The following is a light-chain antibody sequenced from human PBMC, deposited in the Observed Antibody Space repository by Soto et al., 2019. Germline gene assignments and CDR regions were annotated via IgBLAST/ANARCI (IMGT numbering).Light chain of an antibody. CDR1: SSDGGGYNS. V-gene: IGLV2-8*01. Sequence: QSALTQPPSASGSPGQSVTISCTGTSSDGGGYNSVSWYQQHPGKAPKLVIYEVSKRPSGVPDRFSGSKSGNTASLIASGLQAEDEADYYCSSYAGSNNFVFGGGTKLTVL. CDR2: EVS. CDR3: SSYAGSNNFV. J-gene: IGLJ2*01.